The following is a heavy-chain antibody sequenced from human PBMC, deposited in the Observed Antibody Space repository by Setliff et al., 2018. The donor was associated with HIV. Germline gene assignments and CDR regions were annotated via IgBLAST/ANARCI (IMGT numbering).Heavy chain of an antibody. D-gene: IGHD6-13*01. CDR2: IYDSGSP. V-gene: IGHV4-31*03. CDR1: GGSMNSGTYY. CDR3: ATGKLAAGGAFDI. J-gene: IGHJ3*02. Sequence: PSEILSLTCPVSGGSMNSGTYYWTWIRQHPGKGLEWIGSIYDSGSPFYNASLKSRLAITVDASKNQFSLKLSSVIVADTAVYYCATGKLAAGGAFDIWGQGTTVTVS.